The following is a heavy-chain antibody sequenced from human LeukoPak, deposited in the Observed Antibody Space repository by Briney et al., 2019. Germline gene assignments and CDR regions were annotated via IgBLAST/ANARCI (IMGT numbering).Heavy chain of an antibody. J-gene: IGHJ5*02. CDR1: GFTFSSYS. CDR3: ARRSSSIVVVTANNWFDP. V-gene: IGHV3-21*01. Sequence: GGSLRLSCAASGFTFSSYSMNWVRQAPGKRLEWVSSISSSSSYIYYADSVKGRFTISRDNAKNSLYLQMNSLRAEDTAVYYCARRSSSIVVVTANNWFDPWGQGTLVTVSS. D-gene: IGHD2-21*02. CDR2: ISSSSSYI.